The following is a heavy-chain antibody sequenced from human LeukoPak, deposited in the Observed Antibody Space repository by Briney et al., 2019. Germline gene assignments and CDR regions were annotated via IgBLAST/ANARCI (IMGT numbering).Heavy chain of an antibody. CDR3: ATDTAMESYFDY. V-gene: IGHV4-59*12. CDR1: GVSISSYY. D-gene: IGHD5-18*01. Sequence: SSETLSLTCTVSGVSISSYYWSWIRQPPGKGLEWIGNIHYSGSTNYNPSLKSRVTISVDTSNNQSSLKLSSVTAADTAVYSCATDTAMESYFDYWGQGTLVTVPS. CDR2: IHYSGST. J-gene: IGHJ4*02.